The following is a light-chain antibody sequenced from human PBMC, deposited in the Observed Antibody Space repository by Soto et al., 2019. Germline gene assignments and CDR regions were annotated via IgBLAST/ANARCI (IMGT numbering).Light chain of an antibody. V-gene: IGLV1-47*02. CDR3: ASWDDRVGAVI. CDR2: SNN. J-gene: IGLJ2*01. CDR1: SSNIGGTNY. Sequence: HSALTQPRTATGTLWVRVVTSRTGSSSNIGGTNYAYWYQQLPGAAPKLLMHSNNLRPSGVPERISGSESGTSASLAISGLRSEDEAVYYCASWDDRVGAVIFGGGPKVTAL.